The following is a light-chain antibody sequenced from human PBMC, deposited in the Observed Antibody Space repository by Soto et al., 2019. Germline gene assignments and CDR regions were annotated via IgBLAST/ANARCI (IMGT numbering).Light chain of an antibody. V-gene: IGKV3-15*01. CDR3: HHYHNWPMT. J-gene: IGKJ5*01. CDR1: QSVSNN. CDR2: GAS. Sequence: EIVLTQSPGTLSLSPGERATLSCRASQSVSNNYLAWYQQKPGQAPRLLIYGASTRATGIPARFSRSESGTEFTLTISSLQSEDFAVYYCHHYHNWPMTFGQGTRLEIK.